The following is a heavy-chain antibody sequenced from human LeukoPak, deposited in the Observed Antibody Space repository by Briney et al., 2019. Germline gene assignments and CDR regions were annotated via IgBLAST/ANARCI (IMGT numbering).Heavy chain of an antibody. CDR2: IYYSGSI. Sequence: SETLSLTCTVSGGSISRYYWSWIRQTPGKGVEWIGYIYYSGSINYNPSLKSRVTISLDTSKNQFSLKLRSVTAADTAVYYCARYSGSYSGFDYWGQGTLVTVSS. CDR3: ARYSGSYSGFDY. D-gene: IGHD1-26*01. CDR1: GGSISRYY. J-gene: IGHJ4*02. V-gene: IGHV4-59*08.